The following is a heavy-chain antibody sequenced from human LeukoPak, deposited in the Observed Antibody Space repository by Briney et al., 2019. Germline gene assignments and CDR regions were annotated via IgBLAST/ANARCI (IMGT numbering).Heavy chain of an antibody. CDR1: GFTSSDYY. V-gene: IGHV3-11*01. CDR2: INNSGGTT. J-gene: IGHJ6*02. Sequence: GGSLRLSCAASGFTSSDYYMTWIRQPPGKGPEWISYINNSGGTTTYVDSVKGRFTISRDNAKNSLYLQMNSLRADDTAVYYCARSNYYTVDVWGQGTAVTVSS. CDR3: ARSNYYTVDV.